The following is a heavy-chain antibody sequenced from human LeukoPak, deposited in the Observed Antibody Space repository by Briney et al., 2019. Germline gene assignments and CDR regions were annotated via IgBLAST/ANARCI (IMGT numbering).Heavy chain of an antibody. CDR1: GFTFSSYG. CDR3: AKGYYYYSRSPPFDY. CDR2: ISYDGSNK. Sequence: GGSLRLSCAASGFTFSSYGMHWVRQAPGKGLEWVAVISYDGSNKYYADSVKGRFTISRDNSKNTLYLQMNSLRAEDTAVNYCAKGYYYYSRSPPFDYWGQGTLVTVSS. J-gene: IGHJ4*02. D-gene: IGHD3-10*01. V-gene: IGHV3-30*18.